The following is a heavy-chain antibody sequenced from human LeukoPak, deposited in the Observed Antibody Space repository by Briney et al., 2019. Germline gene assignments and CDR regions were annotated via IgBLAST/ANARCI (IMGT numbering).Heavy chain of an antibody. CDR3: PTVTTDWYFDL. D-gene: IGHD4-11*01. CDR1: GGSISSSSYY. CDR2: IYYSGST. J-gene: IGHJ2*01. Sequence: PSETLSLTCTVSGGSISSSSYYWGWIRQPPGKGLEWIGSIYYSGSTYYNPSLKSRVTISVDTSKNQFSLKLSSVTAADTAVYYCPTVTTDWYFDLWGRGTLVTVSS. V-gene: IGHV4-39*01.